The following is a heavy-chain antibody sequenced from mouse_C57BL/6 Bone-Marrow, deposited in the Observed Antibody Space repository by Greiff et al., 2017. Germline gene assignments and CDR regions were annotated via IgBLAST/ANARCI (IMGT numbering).Heavy chain of an antibody. J-gene: IGHJ2*01. CDR1: GYTFTSYW. Sequence: QVQLQQPGAELVKPGASVKLSCKASGYTFTSYWMHWVKQRPGQGLEWIGMIHPNSGSTNYNEKFKSKATLTVDKSSSTAYMQLSSLTSEDSAVYYCAREGITTVVAPLDYWGQGTTLTVSS. D-gene: IGHD1-1*01. CDR2: IHPNSGST. CDR3: AREGITTVVAPLDY. V-gene: IGHV1-64*01.